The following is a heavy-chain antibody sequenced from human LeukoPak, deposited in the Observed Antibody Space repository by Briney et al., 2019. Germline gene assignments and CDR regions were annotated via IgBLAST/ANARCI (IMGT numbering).Heavy chain of an antibody. D-gene: IGHD3-22*01. CDR3: ARGPTGLFIDY. Sequence: GGSLRLSCAASGFTFSSYAMHWVRQAPGKGLEWVAVMSYDGSNKYYADSVKGRFTISRDISRNTLYLQMNSLRAEDTAVYYCARGPTGLFIDYWGQGTLVTVSS. CDR1: GFTFSSYA. CDR2: MSYDGSNK. J-gene: IGHJ4*02. V-gene: IGHV3-30*04.